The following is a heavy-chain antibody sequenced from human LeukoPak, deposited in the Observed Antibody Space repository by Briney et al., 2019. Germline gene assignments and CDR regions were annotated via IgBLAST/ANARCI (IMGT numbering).Heavy chain of an antibody. J-gene: IGHJ4*02. CDR3: ARSNYSSGFYFDY. CDR1: GGSISSSTYY. V-gene: IGHV4-39*01. CDR2: IYYSGST. Sequence: SETLSLTCTVSGGSISSSTYYWGWIRQPPGKGLEWIGSIYYSGSTYYNPSLKSRVTISVDTSKNQFSLKLSSVTAADTAVYYCARSNYSSGFYFDYWGQGTLVTVSS. D-gene: IGHD6-19*01.